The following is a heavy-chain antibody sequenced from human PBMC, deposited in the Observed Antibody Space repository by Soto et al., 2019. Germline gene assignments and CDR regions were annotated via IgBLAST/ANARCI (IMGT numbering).Heavy chain of an antibody. D-gene: IGHD1-26*01. V-gene: IGHV1-2*02. J-gene: IGHJ6*02. CDR3: ARVRVVGATRLYYHYGLDV. Sequence: QVQLVQSGAEMKKPGASVKVSCTASGYTFTGYYIHWVRQAPGQGLEWMGWISPNSGGTKFAQKFQGRVTMTRDTSISTVYMEYSRLRSDDTAIYYCARVRVVGATRLYYHYGLDVWGQGTTVTVSS. CDR1: GYTFTGYY. CDR2: ISPNSGGT.